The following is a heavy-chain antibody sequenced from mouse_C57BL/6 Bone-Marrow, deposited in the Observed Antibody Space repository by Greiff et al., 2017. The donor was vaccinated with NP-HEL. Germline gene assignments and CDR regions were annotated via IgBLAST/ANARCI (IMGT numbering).Heavy chain of an antibody. V-gene: IGHV1-69*01. J-gene: IGHJ2*01. Sequence: QVQLQQPGAELVMPGASVKLSCKASGYTFTSYWMHWVKQRPGQGLEWIGEIDPSDSYTNYNQKFKGKSTLTVDKSSSTAYMQLSSLTSEDSAVYYCARGGLVITTVVAYYFDYWGQGTTLTVSS. CDR2: IDPSDSYT. D-gene: IGHD1-1*01. CDR3: ARGGLVITTVVAYYFDY. CDR1: GYTFTSYW.